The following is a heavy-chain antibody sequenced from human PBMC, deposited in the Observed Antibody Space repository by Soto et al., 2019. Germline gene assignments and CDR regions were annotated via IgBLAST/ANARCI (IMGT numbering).Heavy chain of an antibody. V-gene: IGHV3-30*18. CDR3: AKDQGTSYYYGMDV. Sequence: PGGSLRLSCAASGFTFSSYGMHWVRQAPGKGLEWVAVISYDGSNKYYADSVKGRFTISRDNSKNTLYLQMNSLRAEDTAVYYCAKDQGTSYYYGMDVWGQGTTVTVSS. J-gene: IGHJ6*02. CDR1: GFTFSSYG. D-gene: IGHD1-1*01. CDR2: ISYDGSNK.